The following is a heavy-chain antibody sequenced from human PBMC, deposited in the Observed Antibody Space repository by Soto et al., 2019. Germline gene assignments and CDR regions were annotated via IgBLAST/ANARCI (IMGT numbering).Heavy chain of an antibody. J-gene: IGHJ4*02. D-gene: IGHD5-12*01. Sequence: EVQLLESGGGLVQPGGSLRLSCAASGFIFSSYAMSWVRQAPGKGLEWVSTISGSGGSTYYADSVKGRFTISRDNSKSTLYLQMNGLRAEATAVYYCAKGVATIGEAYFDYWGQGTLVTVSS. CDR1: GFIFSSYA. V-gene: IGHV3-23*01. CDR2: ISGSGGST. CDR3: AKGVATIGEAYFDY.